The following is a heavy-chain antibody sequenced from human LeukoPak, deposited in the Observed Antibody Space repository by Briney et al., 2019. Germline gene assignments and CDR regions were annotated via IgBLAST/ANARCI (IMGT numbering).Heavy chain of an antibody. J-gene: IGHJ6*03. CDR2: ISSSGSTI. CDR3: AKDSAFYYIDV. Sequence: GGSLRLSCAASGFTFSDYYMSWIRQAPGKGLEWVSYISSSGSTIYYADSVKGRFTISRDNSKNTLYLQMNSLKGDDTAVYYCAKDSAFYYIDVWGKGTTVIISS. V-gene: IGHV3-11*04. CDR1: GFTFSDYY. D-gene: IGHD3-10*01.